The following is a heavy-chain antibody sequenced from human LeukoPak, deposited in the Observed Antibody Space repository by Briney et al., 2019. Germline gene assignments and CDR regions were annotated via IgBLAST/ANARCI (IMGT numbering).Heavy chain of an antibody. D-gene: IGHD4-17*01. CDR1: GGSISSYY. V-gene: IGHV4-38-2*02. CDR2: IYHTGST. CDR3: ARETTRDRFMDV. Sequence: PSETLSLTCTVSGGSISSYYWSWIRQPPGEGLEWIGSIYHTGSTYYNPSLKSRVTVSVDTSENQFSLKVTSVTAADTAVYYCARETTRDRFMDVWGKGTTVTVSS. J-gene: IGHJ6*03.